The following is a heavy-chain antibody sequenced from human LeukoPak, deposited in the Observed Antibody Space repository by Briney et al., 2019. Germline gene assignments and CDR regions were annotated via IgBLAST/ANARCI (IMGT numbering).Heavy chain of an antibody. CDR3: ARAYPGALYYFDY. D-gene: IGHD7-27*01. V-gene: IGHV4-30-2*01. CDR1: GGSISSGGYY. CDR2: IYHSGST. J-gene: IGHJ4*02. Sequence: PSETLSLTCTVSGGSISSGGYYWSWIRQPQGKGLEWIGYIYHSGSTYYNPSLKSRVTISVDRSKNQFSLKLSSVTAADTAVYYCARAYPGALYYFDYWGQGTLVTVFS.